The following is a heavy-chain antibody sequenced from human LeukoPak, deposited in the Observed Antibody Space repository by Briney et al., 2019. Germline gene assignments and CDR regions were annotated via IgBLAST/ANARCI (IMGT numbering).Heavy chain of an antibody. D-gene: IGHD3-22*01. CDR1: GFTFSSSA. CDR3: AKDLIVVVIPPDDY. Sequence: GGSLRLSCAASGFTFSSSAMSWVRQVPGKGLEWVSGISASGGSTSYADSVRGRFTISRDNSKNTLYVQMNSLRDEDTAVYYCAKDLIVVVIPPDDYWGQGTLVTVSS. J-gene: IGHJ4*02. CDR2: ISASGGST. V-gene: IGHV3-23*01.